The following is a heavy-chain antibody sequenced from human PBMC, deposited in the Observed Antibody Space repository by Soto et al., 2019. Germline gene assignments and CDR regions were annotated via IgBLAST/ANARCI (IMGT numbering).Heavy chain of an antibody. V-gene: IGHV4-31*03. CDR3: ARDYGYGSGSYYPYGMDV. CDR1: GGSISSGGYY. CDR2: IYYSGST. J-gene: IGHJ6*02. Sequence: SETLSLTCTVSGGSISSGGYYWSWIRQHPGKGLEWIGYIYYSGSTYYNPSLKSRVTISVDTSKNQFSLKLSSVTAADTAVYYYARDYGYGSGSYYPYGMDVWGQGTTVTVTS. D-gene: IGHD3-10*01.